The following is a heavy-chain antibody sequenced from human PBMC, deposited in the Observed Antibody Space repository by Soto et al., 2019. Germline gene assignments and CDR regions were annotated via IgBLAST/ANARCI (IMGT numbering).Heavy chain of an antibody. J-gene: IGHJ3*02. Sequence: QVQLVQSGAEVKKPGASVKVSCKASGYTFTGYYMHWVRQAPGQGLEWMGWINPNSGGTNYAQKFQGWVTMTRDTSISTAYMELSRLRSDDTAVYYCARALRDSGSYRRGAFDIWGQGTMVTVSS. V-gene: IGHV1-2*04. CDR3: ARALRDSGSYRRGAFDI. D-gene: IGHD1-26*01. CDR2: INPNSGGT. CDR1: GYTFTGYY.